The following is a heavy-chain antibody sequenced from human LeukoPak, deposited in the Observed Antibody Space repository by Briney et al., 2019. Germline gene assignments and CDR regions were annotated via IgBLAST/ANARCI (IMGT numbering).Heavy chain of an antibody. J-gene: IGHJ4*02. CDR3: ARGYSYGLIATYFDY. Sequence: GGSLRLSCAAAGFTSDNYGMSWVRQAPGKGLEWVSGINWNGGSTGYAGSVKGRFTISRDNAKNSLYLQMNSLRAEDTALYYCARGYSYGLIATYFDYWGQGTLVTVSS. D-gene: IGHD5-18*01. CDR2: INWNGGST. CDR1: GFTSDNYG. V-gene: IGHV3-20*04.